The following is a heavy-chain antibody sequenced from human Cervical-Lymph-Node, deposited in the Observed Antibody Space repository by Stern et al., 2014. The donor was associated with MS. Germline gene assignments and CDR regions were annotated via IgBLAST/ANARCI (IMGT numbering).Heavy chain of an antibody. CDR1: GDSMNTDY. J-gene: IGHJ4*02. Sequence: QLQLQESGPRLVTPSETLSLTCSVSGDSMNTDYWSWVRQAPGKGLEWIGYISLNGKTNHNPSLKSRVTLSLETSKHQFSLRLSSVTAADTAMYYCARGVLRWIRWGQGTLVTVSS. CDR2: ISLNGKT. V-gene: IGHV4-59*01. CDR3: ARGVLRWIR. D-gene: IGHD3-3*01.